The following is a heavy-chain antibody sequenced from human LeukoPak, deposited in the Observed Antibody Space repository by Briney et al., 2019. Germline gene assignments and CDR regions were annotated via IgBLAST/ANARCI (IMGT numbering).Heavy chain of an antibody. Sequence: GGSLRLSCAPSGFTFRNYNMNWVRQAPGKGLEWVSSISSSSSYIYYADSVKGRFTISRDNAKNSLYLQMNSLRAEDTAVYYCARDFQEQQLAYWGQGTLVTVSS. D-gene: IGHD6-13*01. CDR2: ISSSSSYI. V-gene: IGHV3-21*01. J-gene: IGHJ4*01. CDR3: ARDFQEQQLAY. CDR1: GFTFRNYN.